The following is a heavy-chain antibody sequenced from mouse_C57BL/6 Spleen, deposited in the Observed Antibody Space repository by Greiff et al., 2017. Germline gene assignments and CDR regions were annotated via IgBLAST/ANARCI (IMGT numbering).Heavy chain of an antibody. CDR2: INPNNGGT. Sequence: VQLQQSGPELVKPGASVKISCKASGYTFTDYYMNWVKQSHGKSLEWIGDINPNNGGTSYNQKFKGKATLTVDKSSSTAYMELRSLTSEDSAVYYCARYGGNYPAWFAYWGQGTLVTVSA. V-gene: IGHV1-26*01. CDR1: GYTFTDYY. CDR3: ARYGGNYPAWFAY. J-gene: IGHJ3*01. D-gene: IGHD2-1*01.